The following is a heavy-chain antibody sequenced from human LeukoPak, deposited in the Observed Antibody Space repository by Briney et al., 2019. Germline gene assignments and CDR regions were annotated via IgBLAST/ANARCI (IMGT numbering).Heavy chain of an antibody. D-gene: IGHD2-2*01. CDR3: ATIVVDPGSVYYYMEV. CDR2: IYHSGST. V-gene: IGHV4-38-2*02. J-gene: IGHJ6*03. Sequence: SETLSLTCTVSGYSISSGDYWGWIRQPPGKGLEWIGSIYHSGSTYYNPSLKRRVSISVDTSKIQFSLRLSSVTAADTAVYYCATIVVDPGSVYYYMEVWGKGTTVTVSS. CDR1: GYSISSGDY.